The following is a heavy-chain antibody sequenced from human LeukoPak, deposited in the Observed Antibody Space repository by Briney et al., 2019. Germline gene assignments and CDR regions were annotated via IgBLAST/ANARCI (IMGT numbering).Heavy chain of an antibody. CDR1: AFTFSSYD. V-gene: IGHV3-13*01. CDR3: ARDRDGPMARGVINEFDY. Sequence: GGSLRLSCAASAFTFSSYDIHWVRQATGKGLEWVSAIGIAGDTYYLDSVKGRFTISRDNSKNTLYLQMNSLRAEDTAVYYCARDRDGPMARGVINEFDYWGQGTLVTVSS. CDR2: IGIAGDT. D-gene: IGHD3-10*01. J-gene: IGHJ4*02.